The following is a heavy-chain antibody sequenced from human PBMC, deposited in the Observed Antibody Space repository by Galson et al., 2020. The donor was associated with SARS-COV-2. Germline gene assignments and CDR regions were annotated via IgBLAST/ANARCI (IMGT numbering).Heavy chain of an antibody. CDR3: ARLFDYFDP. J-gene: IGHJ5*02. CDR1: GGSISRSRYY. CDR2: TYDSGKP. V-gene: IGHV4-39*01. D-gene: IGHD4-17*01. Sequence: ASETLSLTCSVSGGSISRSRYYWGWIRQPPGKGLEWIGSTYDSGKPWYNPSPQSRVTISVDTSKNQFSLELTSVTAADTAVYYWARLFDYFDPWGQGTLVTVSS.